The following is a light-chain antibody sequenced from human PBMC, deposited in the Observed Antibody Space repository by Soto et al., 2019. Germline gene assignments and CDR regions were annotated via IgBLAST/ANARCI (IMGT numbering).Light chain of an antibody. Sequence: DIQMTQSPSTLSASVGDRVTITCRASQSISSWLAWYQQKPGKAPKLLIYKASSLESGVPSRFSGSGSGTEFTLTISSLQPEDIATYYCQQYSHLITFGQGTKVDIK. CDR3: QQYSHLIT. V-gene: IGKV1-5*03. J-gene: IGKJ1*01. CDR1: QSISSW. CDR2: KAS.